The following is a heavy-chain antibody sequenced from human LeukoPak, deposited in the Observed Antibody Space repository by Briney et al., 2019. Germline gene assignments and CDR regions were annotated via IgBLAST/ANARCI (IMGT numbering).Heavy chain of an antibody. CDR2: IYYSGSI. Sequence: SETLSLTCSVSGGSISSGGYYWNWIRQHPGKGLEWIGYIYYSGSIYYNPSLKSRVTISVDTSKNHLSLKLTSVTAADTAIYFCAREGDVLLNYYYGMDVWGQGTTVTVSS. V-gene: IGHV4-31*02. CDR3: AREGDVLLNYYYGMDV. D-gene: IGHD3-10*01. CDR1: GGSISSGGYY. J-gene: IGHJ6*02.